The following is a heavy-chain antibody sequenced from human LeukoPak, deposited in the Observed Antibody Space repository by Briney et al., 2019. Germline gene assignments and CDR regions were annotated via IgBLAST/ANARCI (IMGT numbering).Heavy chain of an antibody. CDR2: IKRDGSEK. J-gene: IGHJ4*02. CDR3: ARPLGGSGYYYDY. Sequence: GGSLRLSCAASGFTFSSYWMSWVRQAPGKGLEWVANIKRDGSEKYYVDSVKGRFTISRDNAKNSLYLQMNSLRAEDTAVYYCARPLGGSGYYYDYWGQGTLVTVSS. CDR1: GFTFSSYW. D-gene: IGHD3-22*01. V-gene: IGHV3-7*01.